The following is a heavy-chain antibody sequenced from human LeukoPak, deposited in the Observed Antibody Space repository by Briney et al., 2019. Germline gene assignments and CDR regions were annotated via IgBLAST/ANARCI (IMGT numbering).Heavy chain of an antibody. CDR1: GYSFSSDW. CDR2: IFPIDSET. V-gene: IGHV5-51*01. Sequence: GESLKISCKASGYSFSSDWIAWVRQMPGKGLEWMGIIFPIDSETTYSPSFQGHVTISADESISTAFLQWSSVEATDSAMYYCVRGNQKYGDYVRDWGQGTLVTISS. D-gene: IGHD4-17*01. CDR3: VRGNQKYGDYVRD. J-gene: IGHJ4*02.